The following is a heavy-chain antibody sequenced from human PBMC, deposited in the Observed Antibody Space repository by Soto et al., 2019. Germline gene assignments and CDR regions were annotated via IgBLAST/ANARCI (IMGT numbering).Heavy chain of an antibody. CDR3: ARDVVSGSGSYYFYY. D-gene: IGHD3-10*01. Sequence: GGSLRLSCAASGFTFSSYAMHWVRQAPGKGLEWVAIISYDGINKYYADSVKGRFTISRDNSKNTLYLQMNNLIAEDTAVYYCARDVVSGSGSYYFYYWGQGTLVPVSS. CDR2: ISYDGINK. V-gene: IGHV3-30*04. CDR1: GFTFSSYA. J-gene: IGHJ4*02.